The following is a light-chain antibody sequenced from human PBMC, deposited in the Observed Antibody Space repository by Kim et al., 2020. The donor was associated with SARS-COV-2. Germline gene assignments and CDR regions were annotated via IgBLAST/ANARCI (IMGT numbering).Light chain of an antibody. CDR1: QGISNG. J-gene: IGKJ5*01. Sequence: DIQLTQSPSFLSASVGDRVTITCRASQGISNGLAWYQQRPGKAPTLLIYAASTLRSGVPSRFSGSGSGTEFSLTISSRQAEDFATYYCQQFYTYPRTFGQGTRLEIK. CDR3: QQFYTYPRT. V-gene: IGKV1-9*01. CDR2: AAS.